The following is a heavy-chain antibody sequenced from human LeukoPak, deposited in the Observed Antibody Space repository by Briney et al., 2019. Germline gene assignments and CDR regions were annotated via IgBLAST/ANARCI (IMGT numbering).Heavy chain of an antibody. J-gene: IGHJ3*02. CDR1: GFTFSNYA. D-gene: IGHD6-13*01. Sequence: GGSLRLSCAASGFTFSNYAMSWVRQAPGKGLEWVSYISSSSSTIYYADSVKGRFTISRDNAKNSLYLQMNSLRDEDTAVYYCASSSQQLVPDAFDIWGQGTMVTVSS. CDR3: ASSSQQLVPDAFDI. V-gene: IGHV3-48*02. CDR2: ISSSSSTI.